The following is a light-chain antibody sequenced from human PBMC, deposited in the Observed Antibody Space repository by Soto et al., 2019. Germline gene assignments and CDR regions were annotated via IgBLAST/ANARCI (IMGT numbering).Light chain of an antibody. Sequence: EIVLTQSPGTLSLSPGERATLSCRASQSVSNNYLAWYQQKPGQAPRLLIYGASSRATGIPDRFSGSGSGTDFTLTISRLEPEDFAVYYCQQYGRTFGQGTKVDIK. CDR3: QQYGRT. CDR2: GAS. V-gene: IGKV3-20*01. J-gene: IGKJ1*01. CDR1: QSVSNNY.